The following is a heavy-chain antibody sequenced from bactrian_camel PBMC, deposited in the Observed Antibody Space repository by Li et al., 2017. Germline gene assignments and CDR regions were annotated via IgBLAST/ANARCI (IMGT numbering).Heavy chain of an antibody. CDR3: AATDARGWSPLARPLAQSWYLY. CDR2: IDSDGIA. D-gene: IGHD2*01. CDR1: GDTVSSYY. Sequence: QVQLVESGGGSVQAGGSLRLSCVVSGDTVSSYYMAWFRQAPGKEREGVAAIDSDGIASYADPVKGRFTISKDNANNTVNLMMNSLKPEDTAMYYCAATDARGWSPLARPLAQSWYLYWGQGTQVTVS. J-gene: IGHJ4*01. V-gene: IGHV3S53*01.